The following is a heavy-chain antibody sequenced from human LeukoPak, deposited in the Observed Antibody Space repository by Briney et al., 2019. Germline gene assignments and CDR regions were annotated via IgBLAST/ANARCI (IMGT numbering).Heavy chain of an antibody. CDR2: ISSCGSLI. Sequence: PPGSRRLSSAASGFTFRSCELSWVRQAPAKGLEWVSYISSCGSLIYYADSVKGRFTISRDSAKNSLYLQMNSLRAEDTAVYYCARHDYHSNSDAFDVWGQGTMGTVSS. V-gene: IGHV3-48*03. CDR3: ARHDYHSNSDAFDV. D-gene: IGHD4-23*01. CDR1: GFTFRSCE. J-gene: IGHJ3*01.